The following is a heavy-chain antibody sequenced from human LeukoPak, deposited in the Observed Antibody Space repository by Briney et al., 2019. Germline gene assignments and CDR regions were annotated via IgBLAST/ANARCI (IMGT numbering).Heavy chain of an antibody. J-gene: IGHJ6*03. CDR3: AKDTTAWWYHRAYMDV. D-gene: IGHD2-15*01. V-gene: IGHV3-30*02. CDR2: IWYDGSDK. Sequence: GGSLRLSCAASGFTFKSYGMNWVRQAPGKGLEWVAFIWYDGSDKYYTDSVKGRFTISRDNSENRLSLQMDSLRAEDTAVYFCAKDTTAWWYHRAYMDVWGKGTTVTVSS. CDR1: GFTFKSYG.